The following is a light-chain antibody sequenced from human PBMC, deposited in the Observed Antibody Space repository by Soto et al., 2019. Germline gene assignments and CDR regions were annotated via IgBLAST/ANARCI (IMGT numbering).Light chain of an antibody. J-gene: IGLJ1*01. CDR2: EVS. CDR3: SSYTSSSTFYV. CDR1: SRDGGGYNY. V-gene: IGLV2-14*01. Sequence: QSVLTQPASVSGSPGQSITISCTGSSRDGGGYNYVSWYQQHPGQAPKLMIYEVSNRPSGVSNRFSGSKSGNTASLTISGLPAEDEADYYCSSYTSSSTFYVFGTGTKVPVL.